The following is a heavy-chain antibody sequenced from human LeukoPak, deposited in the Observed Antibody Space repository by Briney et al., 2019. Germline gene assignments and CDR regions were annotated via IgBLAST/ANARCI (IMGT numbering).Heavy chain of an antibody. CDR1: GFTFSSYA. CDR3: AKDKGRYSGQGAFDI. CDR2: ISGSGGST. J-gene: IGHJ3*02. D-gene: IGHD1-26*01. V-gene: IGHV3-23*01. Sequence: GGSLRLSCAASGFTFSSYAMSWVRQAPGKGLEWVSAISGSGGSTYYADSVKGRFTISRDNAKNTLYLQMNSLRAEDTAVYYCAKDKGRYSGQGAFDIWGQGTMVTVSS.